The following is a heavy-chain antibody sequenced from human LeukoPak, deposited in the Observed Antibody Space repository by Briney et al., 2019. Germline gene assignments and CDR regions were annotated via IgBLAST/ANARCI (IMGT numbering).Heavy chain of an antibody. CDR2: ISSSGSTI. V-gene: IGHV3-11*04. CDR3: AKVSEYSSSWFGHFDY. J-gene: IGHJ4*02. Sequence: GGSLRLSCAASGFTFSDYYMSWIRQAPGKGLEWVSYISSSGSTIYYADSVKGRFTISRDNSKNTLYLQMNSLRAEDTAVYYCAKVSEYSSSWFGHFDYWGQGTLVTVSS. D-gene: IGHD6-13*01. CDR1: GFTFSDYY.